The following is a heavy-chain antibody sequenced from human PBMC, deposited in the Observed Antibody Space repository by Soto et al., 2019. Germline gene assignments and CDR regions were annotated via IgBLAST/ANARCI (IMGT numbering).Heavy chain of an antibody. D-gene: IGHD2-15*01. J-gene: IGHJ6*03. CDR2: ISRSSSYI. V-gene: IGHV3-21*01. CDR1: GFTFSSYR. CDR3: ARDGPGYCSGGSCYSGPGHYRDYYYYYMDV. Sequence: EVQLVESGGGLVKPGGSLRLSCAASGFTFSSYRMNWVRQAPGKGLEWVSSISRSSSYIYYADSVKGRFTISRDNAKNSLYLQMNSLRAEDTAVYYCARDGPGYCSGGSCYSGPGHYRDYYYYYMDVWGKGTTVTVSS.